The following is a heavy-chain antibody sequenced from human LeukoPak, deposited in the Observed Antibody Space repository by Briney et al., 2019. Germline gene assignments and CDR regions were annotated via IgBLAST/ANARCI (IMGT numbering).Heavy chain of an antibody. V-gene: IGHV3-20*04. CDR1: GFTFDDYG. D-gene: IGHD1-26*01. J-gene: IGHJ4*02. CDR2: INWNGGST. Sequence: GGSLRLSCAASGFTFDDYGMSWVRQAPGKGLEWVSVINWNGGSTGYADSVKGRFTISGDNAKNSLYLQMNSLRAEDTALYYCARATVYSGSYSPGVLYYFDYWGQGTLVTVSS. CDR3: ARATVYSGSYSPGVLYYFDY.